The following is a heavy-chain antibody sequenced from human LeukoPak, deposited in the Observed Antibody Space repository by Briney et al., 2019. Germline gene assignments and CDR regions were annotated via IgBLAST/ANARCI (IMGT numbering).Heavy chain of an antibody. D-gene: IGHD6-6*01. Sequence: GGSLRLSCAASGFTFRDFWRHWVRQAPGKGLVWVSRINSDGSNITYAASVKGRFTISRDNAKNTLYLQRNSLRGEDTAVYYCARSRYSPSSGGFDYWGQGILVTVSS. V-gene: IGHV3-74*01. CDR2: INSDGSNI. CDR1: GFTFRDFW. CDR3: ARSRYSPSSGGFDY. J-gene: IGHJ4*02.